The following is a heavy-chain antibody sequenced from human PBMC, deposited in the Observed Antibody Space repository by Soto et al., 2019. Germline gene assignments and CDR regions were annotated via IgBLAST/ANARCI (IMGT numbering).Heavy chain of an antibody. D-gene: IGHD2-15*01. J-gene: IGHJ4*02. V-gene: IGHV1-2*02. CDR2: SNPNSGGT. CDR3: ARGVPGYCSGGSCYSIDY. CDR1: GYTFTGYY. Sequence: QVQLVQSGAEVKKPGASVKVSCKASGYTFTGYYMHWVRQAPGQGLEWMGCSNPNSGGTNYAQKLQGRVIMSRETSISTADMELSRLGSDDTAVYYCARGVPGYCSGGSCYSIDYWGQGTLVTVSS.